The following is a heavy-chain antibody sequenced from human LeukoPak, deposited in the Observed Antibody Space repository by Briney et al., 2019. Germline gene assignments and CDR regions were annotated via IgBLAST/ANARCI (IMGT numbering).Heavy chain of an antibody. CDR3: ARGSGSYSYLFDY. Sequence: SETLSLTCTVSGGSISSYYWSWIRQPPGKGLEWIGYIYYSGSTNYNPSLKSRVTISVDTSKNQFSLKLSSVTAADTAVYYCARGSGSYSYLFDYWGQGPLVTVSS. D-gene: IGHD1-26*01. CDR1: GGSISSYY. CDR2: IYYSGST. V-gene: IGHV4-59*08. J-gene: IGHJ4*02.